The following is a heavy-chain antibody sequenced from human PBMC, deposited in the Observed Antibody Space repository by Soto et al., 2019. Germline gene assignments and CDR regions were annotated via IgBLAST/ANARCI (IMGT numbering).Heavy chain of an antibody. V-gene: IGHV3-7*01. D-gene: IGHD1-26*01. CDR1: GFNFSAYW. Sequence: EVHLMESGGDLVQPGGSLRLSCAASGFNFSAYWMSWVRQAPGKGLEWVANINQDGDAKNYVDSVKGRFTISRDNAKNSLDLQMNSLRAEDTAMYYCASNLLHDYWGQGALVAVSS. J-gene: IGHJ4*02. CDR3: ASNLLHDY. CDR2: INQDGDAK.